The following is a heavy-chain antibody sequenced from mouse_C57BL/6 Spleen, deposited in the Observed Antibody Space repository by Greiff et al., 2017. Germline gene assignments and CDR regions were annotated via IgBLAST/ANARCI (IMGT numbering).Heavy chain of an antibody. CDR2: IYPGDGDT. Sequence: VQLHQSGAELVKPGASVKISCKASGYAFSSYWMNWVKQGPGKGLEWIGQIYPGDGDTNYNGKFKGKATLTADKSSSTAYMQLSSLTSEDSAVYFCARGDSSGAWFAYWGQGTLVTVSA. V-gene: IGHV1-80*01. CDR1: GYAFSSYW. CDR3: ARGDSSGAWFAY. J-gene: IGHJ3*01. D-gene: IGHD3-2*02.